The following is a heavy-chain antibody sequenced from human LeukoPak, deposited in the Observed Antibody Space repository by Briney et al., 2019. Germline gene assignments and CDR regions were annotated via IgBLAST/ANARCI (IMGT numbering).Heavy chain of an antibody. V-gene: IGHV3-74*01. CDR2: INSDGSST. D-gene: IGHD5-18*01. CDR1: GFTFSSYW. J-gene: IGHJ6*03. Sequence: GGSLRLSCAASGFTFSSYWMHWVRQAPGKGLVWVSRINSDGSSTSYADSVKGRFTISRDNAKNTLYLQMNSLRAEDTAVYYCARAGGYSYGFHYHYYMDVWGKGTTVTVSS. CDR3: ARAGGYSYGFHYHYYMDV.